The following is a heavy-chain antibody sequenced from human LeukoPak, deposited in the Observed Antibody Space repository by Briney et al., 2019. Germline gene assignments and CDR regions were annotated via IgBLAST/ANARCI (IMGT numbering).Heavy chain of an antibody. D-gene: IGHD2-2*01. Sequence: GGSLRLSCAASGFTFSSYAMHWVRQAPGKGLEWVAVISNDGSNKYYADSVKGRFTISRDNAKNSLYLQMNSLRAEDTAVYYCARVVSRGECFQHWGQGTLVTVSS. CDR2: ISNDGSNK. V-gene: IGHV3-30*03. CDR1: GFTFSSYA. J-gene: IGHJ1*01. CDR3: ARVVSRGECFQH.